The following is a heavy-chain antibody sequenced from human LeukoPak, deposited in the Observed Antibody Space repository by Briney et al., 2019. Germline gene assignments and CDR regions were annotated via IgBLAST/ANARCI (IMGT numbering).Heavy chain of an antibody. J-gene: IGHJ4*02. CDR1: GGSINSSNYY. V-gene: IGHV4-61*05. D-gene: IGHD1-26*01. CDR3: ARDGRFPPEVLPRYFDY. CDR2: IYYSGST. Sequence: TSETLSLTCTVSGGSINSSNYYWGWIRQPPGKGLEWIGYIYYSGSTNYNPSLKSRVTISVDTSKNQFSLRLSSVTAADTAVYYCARDGRFPPEVLPRYFDYWGQGTLVTVSS.